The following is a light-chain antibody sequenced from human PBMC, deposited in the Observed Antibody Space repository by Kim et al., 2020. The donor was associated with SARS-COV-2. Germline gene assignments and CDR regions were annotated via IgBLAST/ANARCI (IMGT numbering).Light chain of an antibody. Sequence: QSVLTQPPSISAAPGQNVTISCSGSSSNIGNNYVSWYQQLPGTAPKLLIHDNHLRPSGIPDRLSGSKSGTSATLGITGLQTGDEADYYCATWDSSLSAWVFGGGTQLTVL. CDR2: DNH. J-gene: IGLJ3*02. CDR3: ATWDSSLSAWV. CDR1: SSNIGNNY. V-gene: IGLV1-51*01.